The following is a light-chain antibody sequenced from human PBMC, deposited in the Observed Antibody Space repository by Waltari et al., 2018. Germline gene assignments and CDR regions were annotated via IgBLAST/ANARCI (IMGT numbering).Light chain of an antibody. CDR3: QQHADYPLT. CDR1: QGVKNF. V-gene: IGKV1-16*01. Sequence: DIQMTQSPSSLSASVGDTVTITFRASQGVKNFLVWLQQRPGQAPKSMIYGSTTLQSGVPSRFSGSGYGTYFTLTISSLQPEDIATYYCQQHADYPLTFGGGTRVEIK. J-gene: IGKJ4*01. CDR2: GST.